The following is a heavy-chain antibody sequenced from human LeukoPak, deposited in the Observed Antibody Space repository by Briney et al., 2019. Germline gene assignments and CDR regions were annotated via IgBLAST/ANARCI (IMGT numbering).Heavy chain of an antibody. CDR2: IYSGGST. CDR1: GFTVSSNY. D-gene: IGHD1-26*01. J-gene: IGHJ4*02. CDR3: ATGGYSGSYYDFDY. Sequence: GGSLRLSCAASGFTVSSNYMRWVRQAPGEGLEWVSVIYSGGSTYYADSVKGRFAISRDSSKNTLYLQMNSLRAEDTAVYYCATGGYSGSYYDFDYWGQGTPVTVSS. V-gene: IGHV3-53*01.